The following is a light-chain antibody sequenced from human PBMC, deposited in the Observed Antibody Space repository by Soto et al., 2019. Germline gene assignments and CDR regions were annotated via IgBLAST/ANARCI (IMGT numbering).Light chain of an antibody. CDR3: QQYASSPLLT. CDR1: QSVSSSY. V-gene: IGKV3-20*01. CDR2: GTS. Sequence: EIVLPQSPGTLSLSPGERASLSCRASQSVSSSYLAWYQQKPGQAPRLLIFGTSSRATGIPDRFSGSGSGTDFTLSISRLEPEDFAVYYCQQYASSPLLTFGGGTKVDIK. J-gene: IGKJ4*01.